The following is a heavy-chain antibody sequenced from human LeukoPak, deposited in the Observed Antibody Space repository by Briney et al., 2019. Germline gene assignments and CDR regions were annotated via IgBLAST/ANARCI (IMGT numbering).Heavy chain of an antibody. J-gene: IGHJ4*02. CDR3: ARDNSGDGYNSDY. D-gene: IGHD5-24*01. V-gene: IGHV3-7*01. CDR2: IKQDGSEK. Sequence: GGSLRLSCAASGFTFSSYWMSWVRQAPGKWLEWVANIKQDGSEKYYVDSVKGRFTISRDNAKNSLYLQMNSLRAEDTAVYYCARDNSGDGYNSDYWDQGTLVTVSS. CDR1: GFTFSSYW.